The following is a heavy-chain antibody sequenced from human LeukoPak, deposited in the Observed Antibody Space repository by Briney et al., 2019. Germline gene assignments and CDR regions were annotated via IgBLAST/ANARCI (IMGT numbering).Heavy chain of an antibody. CDR2: ISSSSSTI. CDR3: ARDLYYDFWSGYYKGAFDI. Sequence: GGSLRLSCAASGFTFSSYSMNWVRQAPGKGLEWVSHISSSSSTIYYADSVKGRFTISRDNAKNSLYLQMNSLRAEDTAVYYCARDLYYDFWSGYYKGAFDIWGQGTMVTVSS. J-gene: IGHJ3*02. V-gene: IGHV3-48*01. D-gene: IGHD3-3*01. CDR1: GFTFSSYS.